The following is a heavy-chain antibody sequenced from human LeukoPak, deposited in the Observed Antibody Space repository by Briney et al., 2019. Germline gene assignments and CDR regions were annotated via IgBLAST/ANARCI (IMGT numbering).Heavy chain of an antibody. CDR1: GGSISSYY. J-gene: IGHJ4*02. D-gene: IGHD5-24*01. CDR3: ARVRWYFDY. Sequence: SETLSLTCTVSGGSISSYYWSWIRQPPGKGLEWIGYIYYSGSSNYNPSLKSRVTISVDTFKNQFSLKLSSVTAADTAVYYCARVRWYFDYWGQGTLVTVSS. CDR2: IYYSGSS. V-gene: IGHV4-59*12.